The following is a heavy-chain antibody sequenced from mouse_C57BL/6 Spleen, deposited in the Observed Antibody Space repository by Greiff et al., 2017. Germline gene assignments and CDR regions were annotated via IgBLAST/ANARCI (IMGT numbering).Heavy chain of an antibody. CDR3: TPIGGSSYPLFAY. CDR2: IDPETGGT. CDR1: GYTFTDYE. J-gene: IGHJ3*01. V-gene: IGHV1-15*01. Sequence: QVQLQPSGAELVRPGASVTLSCKASGYTFTDYEMHWVKQTPVHGLEWIGAIDPETGGTAYNQKFKGKAILTAEKSSSTAYMELRSLTSEDSAVYDCTPIGGSSYPLFAYWGQGTLVTVSA. D-gene: IGHD1-1*01.